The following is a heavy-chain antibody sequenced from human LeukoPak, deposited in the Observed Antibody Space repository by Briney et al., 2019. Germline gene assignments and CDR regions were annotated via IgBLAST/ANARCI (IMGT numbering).Heavy chain of an antibody. V-gene: IGHV4-39*01. J-gene: IGHJ4*02. CDR1: GVSIISSNYY. D-gene: IGHD6-13*01. CDR2: VFYTGST. Sequence: SETLSLTCTVSGVSIISSNYYWGWFRQPPGKGLEWIASVFYTGSTRHNPSLKSRVTISVDTSKNEFSLNLSSVTAEDTAVYYCARRPGSSADGILKYYFDYWGQGTLVTVSS. CDR3: ARRPGSSADGILKYYFDY.